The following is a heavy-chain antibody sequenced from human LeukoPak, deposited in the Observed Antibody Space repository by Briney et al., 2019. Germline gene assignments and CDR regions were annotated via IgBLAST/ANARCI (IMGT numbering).Heavy chain of an antibody. D-gene: IGHD3-10*01. CDR3: ARALYGSGRIDY. Sequence: GGSLRLSCAASGFTFSSYRMNWVRQAPGKGLEWVSSISSSSSYIYYADSVKGRFTISRDNAKNSLYLQMNSLRAEDTAVYYCARALYGSGRIDYWGQGTLVTVSS. V-gene: IGHV3-21*01. CDR2: ISSSSSYI. CDR1: GFTFSSYR. J-gene: IGHJ4*02.